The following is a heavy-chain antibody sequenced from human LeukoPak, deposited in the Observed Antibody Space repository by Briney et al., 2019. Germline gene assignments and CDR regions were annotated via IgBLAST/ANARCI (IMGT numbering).Heavy chain of an antibody. V-gene: IGHV1-8*01. D-gene: IGHD3-10*01. CDR3: ASGFTMVRGVYYYYGMDV. CDR2: MNPNSGNT. CDR1: GYTFTSYD. J-gene: IGHJ6*02. Sequence: ASVKVSCKASGYTFTSYDINWVRQATGQELKWMGWMNPNSGNTGYAQKFQGRVTMTRNTSISTAYMELSSLRSEDTAVYYCASGFTMVRGVYYYYGMDVWGQGTTVTVSS.